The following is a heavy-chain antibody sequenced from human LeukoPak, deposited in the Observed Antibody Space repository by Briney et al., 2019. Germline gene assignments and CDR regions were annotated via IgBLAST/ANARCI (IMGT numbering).Heavy chain of an antibody. CDR2: INPSGGST. CDR1: GYTFTSYY. J-gene: IGHJ4*02. V-gene: IGHV1-46*01. Sequence: GASVKVSCKSSGYTFTSYYLHWVRQAPGQGLEWMGIINPSGGSTSYAQKFQGRVTMTRDTSTSTVYMELSSLTSEDTAVYYCARMILLLGDVLTVPPRGFDYWGQGTLVTVSS. CDR3: ARMILLLGDVLTVPPRGFDY. D-gene: IGHD3-9*01.